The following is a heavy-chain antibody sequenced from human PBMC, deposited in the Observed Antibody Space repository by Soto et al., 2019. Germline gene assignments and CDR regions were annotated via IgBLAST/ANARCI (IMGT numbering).Heavy chain of an antibody. CDR3: AKEYYDGSKS. CDR2: ISGSGDKT. D-gene: IGHD3-16*01. V-gene: IGHV3-23*01. J-gene: IGHJ3*01. CDR1: GVTLSIYA. Sequence: PXGSLSLSCAAAGVTLSIYAITWVRQAPGKGLEWVSSISGSGDKTYYPHSVKGRFTISRDNPKHTVSLQMSSLRAEDTAVYYCAKEYYDGSKSWGQGTMVTVSS.